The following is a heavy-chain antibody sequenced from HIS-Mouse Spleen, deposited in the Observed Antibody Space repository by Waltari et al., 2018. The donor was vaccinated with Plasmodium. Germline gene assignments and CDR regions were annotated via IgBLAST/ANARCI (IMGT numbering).Heavy chain of an antibody. Sequence: QLQLQESGPGLVKPSETLSLTCTVSGCSISSSSYYWGWIRQPPGKGLEWIGSIYYSGSTYYNPSLKSRVTISVDTSKNQFSLKLSSVTAADTAVYYCARVKPPYYFDYWGQGTLVTVSS. CDR2: IYYSGST. CDR1: GCSISSSSYY. J-gene: IGHJ4*02. CDR3: ARVKPPYYFDY. V-gene: IGHV4-39*07.